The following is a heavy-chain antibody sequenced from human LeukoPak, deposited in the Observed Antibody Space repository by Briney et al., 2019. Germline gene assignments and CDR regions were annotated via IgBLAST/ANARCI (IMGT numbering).Heavy chain of an antibody. D-gene: IGHD3/OR15-3a*01. CDR2: IYYSGST. CDR1: GGSISSSSYY. J-gene: IGHJ2*01. CDR3: ARRTRSPYWYFDL. Sequence: PSETLSLTCTVSGGSISSSSYYWGWIRQPPGKGLEWIGSIYYSGSTYYNPSLKSRVTISVGTSKNQFSLKLSSVTAADTAVYYCARRTRSPYWYFDLWGRGTLVTVSS. V-gene: IGHV4-39*01.